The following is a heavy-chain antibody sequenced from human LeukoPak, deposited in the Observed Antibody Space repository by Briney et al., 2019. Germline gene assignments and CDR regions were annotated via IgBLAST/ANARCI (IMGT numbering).Heavy chain of an antibody. CDR3: ASPGSSGYSSGWYYFDY. CDR1: GYTFTGYY. D-gene: IGHD6-19*01. CDR2: IIPIFGTA. J-gene: IGHJ4*02. V-gene: IGHV1-69*13. Sequence: EASVKVSCKASGYTFTGYYMHWVRQAPGQGLEWMGGIIPIFGTANYAQKFQGRVTITADESTSTAYMELSSLRSEDTAVYYCASPGSSGYSSGWYYFDYWGQGTLVTVSS.